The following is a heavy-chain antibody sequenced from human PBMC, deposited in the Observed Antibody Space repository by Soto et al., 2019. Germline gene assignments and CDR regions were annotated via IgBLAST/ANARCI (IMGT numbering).Heavy chain of an antibody. J-gene: IGHJ6*02. CDR2: MNPNSGNT. CDR1: GYTFTSYD. CDR3: ARAVAGHYYYYGMDV. D-gene: IGHD6-19*01. Sequence: ASVKVSCKASGYTFTSYDINWVRQATGQGLEWMGWMNPNSGNTGYAQKFQGRVTMTRNTSISTAYMELSSLRSEDTAVYYCARAVAGHYYYYGMDVWGQGTTVTVSS. V-gene: IGHV1-8*01.